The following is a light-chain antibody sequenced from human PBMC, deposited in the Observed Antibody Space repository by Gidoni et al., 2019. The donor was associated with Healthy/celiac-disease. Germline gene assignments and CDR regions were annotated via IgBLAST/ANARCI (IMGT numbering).Light chain of an antibody. CDR1: NIGIKS. V-gene: IGLV3-21*03. J-gene: IGLJ2*01. Sequence: SYVLTPPPPVSVAPGKTARITCGGNNIGIKSVHWYQQKPGQAPVLVVYDDSDRPSGIPERFSGSNSGNTATLTISRVEAGDEADYYCQVWDSSSDHVVFGGGTKLTVL. CDR3: QVWDSSSDHVV. CDR2: DDS.